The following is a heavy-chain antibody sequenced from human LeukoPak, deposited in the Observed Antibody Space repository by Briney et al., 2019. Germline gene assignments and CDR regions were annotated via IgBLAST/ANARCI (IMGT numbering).Heavy chain of an antibody. Sequence: PSETLSLTCTVSGGSISSGDYYWSWIRQPPGKGLEWIGYIYYSGSTYYNPSLKSRVTISVDTSKNQFSLKLSSVTAADTAVYYCARVEGGYQTSIDYWGQGTLATVSS. CDR2: IYYSGST. V-gene: IGHV4-30-4*01. CDR3: ARVEGGYQTSIDY. CDR1: GGSISSGDYY. D-gene: IGHD3-22*01. J-gene: IGHJ4*02.